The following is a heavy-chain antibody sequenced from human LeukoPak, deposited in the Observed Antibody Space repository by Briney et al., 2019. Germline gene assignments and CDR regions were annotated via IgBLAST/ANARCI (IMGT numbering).Heavy chain of an antibody. CDR1: GGTFSSYV. D-gene: IGHD1-26*01. J-gene: IGHJ4*02. CDR2: IIPAFRTT. V-gene: IGHV1-69*05. CDR3: ARSGSKSWGYFES. Sequence: EASVTVSCKASGGTFSSYVISWVRQAPGQGLEWMGRIIPAFRTTVFAQRFQGRVTMTTDESTSAAYLDLSSLTFDDTAVYYCARSGSKSWGYFESWGQGTLVTVSS.